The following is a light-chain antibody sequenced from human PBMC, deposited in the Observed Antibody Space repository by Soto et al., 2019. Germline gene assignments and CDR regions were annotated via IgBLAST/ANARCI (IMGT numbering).Light chain of an antibody. CDR1: QSVSNNN. CDR2: DAS. V-gene: IGKV3-20*01. CDR3: QQFSSYPLT. J-gene: IGKJ4*01. Sequence: EFGLTQSPGTLSLSRGEIAALSCRASQSVSNNNLAWYQQKPGQAPRLLIYDASSRATGIPDRFSGGGSGTDFTLTISRLEPEDFAVYYCQQFSSYPLTFGGGTKVDI.